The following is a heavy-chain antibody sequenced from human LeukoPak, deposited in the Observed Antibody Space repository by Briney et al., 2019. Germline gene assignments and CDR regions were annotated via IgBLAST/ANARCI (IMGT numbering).Heavy chain of an antibody. CDR1: GFSFSSYS. V-gene: IGHV3-21*01. J-gene: IGHJ5*02. Sequence: GGSLRLSCAASGFSFSSYSMNWVRHAPGKGLEWVSHLSSSSSYIYYADSVKDRLSLSIDNAKNSLYVEMNCLRAENTAVYYCARGEAYVAWGQGTLVTVSS. CDR3: ARGEAYVA. D-gene: IGHD3-16*01. CDR2: LSSSSSYI.